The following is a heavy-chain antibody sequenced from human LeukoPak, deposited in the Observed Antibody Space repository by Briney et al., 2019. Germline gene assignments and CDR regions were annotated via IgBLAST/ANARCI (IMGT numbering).Heavy chain of an antibody. Sequence: GGSLRLSCAASGFTFSSYSMNWVRQAPGKGLEWVSYVSSSSSTIYYADSVKGRFTISRDNAKNSLYLQMNSLRAEDTAVYYCARGCGGDCYWGDYWGQGTLVTVSS. V-gene: IGHV3-48*01. CDR1: GFTFSSYS. CDR2: VSSSSSTI. J-gene: IGHJ4*02. CDR3: ARGCGGDCYWGDY. D-gene: IGHD2-21*01.